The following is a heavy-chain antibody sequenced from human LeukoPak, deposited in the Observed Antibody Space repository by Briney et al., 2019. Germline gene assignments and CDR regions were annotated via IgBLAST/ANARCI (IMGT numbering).Heavy chain of an antibody. CDR1: GFSLETYG. CDR2: ASFDSSHK. CDR3: VRAYCSASDCFDAFDL. J-gene: IGHJ3*01. Sequence: GRSLRLSCVASGFSLETYGMHWVRQAPGKGLEWLTVASFDSSHKRYAVSVKGRFRLSRDNSANTVFLQMNSLRSEDTAVYHCVRAYCSASDCFDAFDLWGQGTLVPVSS. V-gene: IGHV3-30*03. D-gene: IGHD2-15*01.